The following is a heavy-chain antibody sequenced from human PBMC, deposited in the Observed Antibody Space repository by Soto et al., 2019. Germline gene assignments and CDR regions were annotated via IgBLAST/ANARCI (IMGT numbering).Heavy chain of an antibody. CDR2: IYTSGST. D-gene: IGHD4-4*01. V-gene: IGHV4-4*07. CDR3: ARIAYSRQLAPKYYGMDV. J-gene: IGHJ6*02. CDR1: GGSISSYY. Sequence: QVHLQESGPGLVKPSETLSLTCTFSGGSISSYYWSWIRQPAGKCLEWIGRIYTSGSTNYNPSLNSRVTMSVDTAKNQFSLKLSSVPAADTAVYYCARIAYSRQLAPKYYGMDVWGQWTTVTVSS.